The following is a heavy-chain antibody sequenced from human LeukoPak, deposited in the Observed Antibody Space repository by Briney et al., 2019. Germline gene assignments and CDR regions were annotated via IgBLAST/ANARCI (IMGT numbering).Heavy chain of an antibody. CDR1: GYIFNSYY. Sequence: ASVKVSCKASGYIFNSYYLNWVRQAPGQGLEWMGISNPDNAEATLSQKFRGRLTMTRDMSTNTFYMELGSLTAADTAVYYCARDRAAIIIGYYAEEAPFDPWGQGTLVTVSS. J-gene: IGHJ5*02. V-gene: IGHV1-46*02. CDR2: SNPDNAEA. D-gene: IGHD2-2*01. CDR3: ARDRAAIIIGYYAEEAPFDP.